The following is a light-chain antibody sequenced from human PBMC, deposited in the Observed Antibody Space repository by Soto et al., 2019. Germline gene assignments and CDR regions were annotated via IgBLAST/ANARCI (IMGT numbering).Light chain of an antibody. V-gene: IGLV2-8*01. CDR1: SGDVGGYDY. CDR2: EVT. Sequence: QSVLTPPPSASGSPGQSVTISCTGTSGDVGGYDYVSWYQQHPGKAPKLMIYEVTKRPLGVPDRFSGSKSGNTASLTVSGLQAEDEADYYCSSYAGSDNPYVFGTGTKVTV. CDR3: SSYAGSDNPYV. J-gene: IGLJ1*01.